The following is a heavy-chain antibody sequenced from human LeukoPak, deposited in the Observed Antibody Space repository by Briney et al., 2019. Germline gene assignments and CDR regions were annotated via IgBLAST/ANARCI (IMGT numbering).Heavy chain of an antibody. CDR1: GGSFSGYY. V-gene: IGHV4-34*01. CDR3: ARDELILPAAISPYYYYYGMDV. D-gene: IGHD2-2*02. CDR2: INHSGST. J-gene: IGHJ6*02. Sequence: SKTLSLTCAVYGGSFSGYYWSWIRQPPGKGLEWIGEINHSGSTNYNPSLKSRVTISVDTSKNQFSLKLSSVTAADTAVYYCARDELILPAAISPYYYYYGMDVWGQGTTVTVSS.